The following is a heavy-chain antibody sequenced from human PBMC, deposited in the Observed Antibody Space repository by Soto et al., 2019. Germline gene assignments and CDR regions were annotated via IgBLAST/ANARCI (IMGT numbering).Heavy chain of an antibody. Sequence: QVQLVQSGAEVKKPGASVKVSCKASGYTFTSYGISWVRQAPGQGLEWMGWISAYNGNTNYAQKLQGRVTMTTDTSASTAYMELRSLRSDDTAVYYCARSDCSGGSCYSYYFDYWGQGTLVTVSS. CDR1: GYTFTSYG. D-gene: IGHD2-15*01. CDR2: ISAYNGNT. J-gene: IGHJ4*02. V-gene: IGHV1-18*01. CDR3: ARSDCSGGSCYSYYFDY.